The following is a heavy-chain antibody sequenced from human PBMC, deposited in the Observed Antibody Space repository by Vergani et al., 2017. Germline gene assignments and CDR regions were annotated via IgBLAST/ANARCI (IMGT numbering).Heavy chain of an antibody. CDR1: GFTFSSYS. Sequence: EVQLVESGGGLVQPGGSLRLSCAASGFTFSSYSMNWVRQAPGKGLEWVSSISSSSSYIYYADSVKGRFTISRDNAKNSLYLQMNSLRAEDTAVYYCARGGVTMVRGVIINYYYYGMDVWGQGTTVTVSS. D-gene: IGHD3-10*01. V-gene: IGHV3-21*01. CDR3: ARGGVTMVRGVIINYYYYGMDV. J-gene: IGHJ6*02. CDR2: ISSSSSYI.